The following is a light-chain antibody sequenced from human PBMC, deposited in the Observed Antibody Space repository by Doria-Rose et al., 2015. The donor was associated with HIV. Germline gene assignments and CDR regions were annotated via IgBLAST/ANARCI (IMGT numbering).Light chain of an antibody. CDR2: CKT. J-gene: IGLJ1*01. Sequence: QSVLTQPPSVSGAPGQRVAISCTGSSSNIGAGFDVNWYQQFPGTAPKLLIHCKTNRPSRVPDRFSGYKSGSSASLAISGLRAEDEADYYCQSYDSRLSVYVFGTGTKVTVL. CDR1: SSNIGAGFD. V-gene: IGLV1-40*01. CDR3: QSYDSRLSVYV.